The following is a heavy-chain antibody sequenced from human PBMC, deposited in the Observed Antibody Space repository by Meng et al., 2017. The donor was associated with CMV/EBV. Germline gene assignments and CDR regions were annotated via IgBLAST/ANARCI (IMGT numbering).Heavy chain of an antibody. CDR2: IYYSGST. Sequence: VSGGSISSGGYYWSWIRQHPGKGLEWIGYIYYSGSTYYNPSLKSRVTISVDTSKNQFSLKLSSVTVADTAVYYCARDPNYGSGSPDYWGQGTLVTVSS. CDR3: ARDPNYGSGSPDY. D-gene: IGHD3-10*01. J-gene: IGHJ4*02. CDR1: GGSISSGGYY. V-gene: IGHV4-31*02.